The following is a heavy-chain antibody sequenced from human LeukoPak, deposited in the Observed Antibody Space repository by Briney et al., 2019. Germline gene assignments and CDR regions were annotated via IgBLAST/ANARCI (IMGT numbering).Heavy chain of an antibody. Sequence: ASVKVSCKASGYTFTSYDINWVRQATGQGLEWMGWMNPNSGNTGYAQRFQGRVTMTRNTSINTAYMELSSLGSEDTAVYYCARPMYSSSWYLPGYWGQGTLVTVSS. V-gene: IGHV1-8*01. CDR3: ARPMYSSSWYLPGY. D-gene: IGHD6-13*01. CDR2: MNPNSGNT. CDR1: GYTFTSYD. J-gene: IGHJ4*02.